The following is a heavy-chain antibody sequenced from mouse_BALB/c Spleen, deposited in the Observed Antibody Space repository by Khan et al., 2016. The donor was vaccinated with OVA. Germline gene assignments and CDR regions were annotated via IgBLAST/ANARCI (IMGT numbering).Heavy chain of an antibody. CDR3: AGRFDY. V-gene: IGHV1-84*02. CDR2: IYPGSGNT. CDR1: GYTFTDDY. Sequence: QLQQSGPELVKPGASVKISCKASGYTFTDDYINWVKQKPGQGPEWIGWIYPGSGNTKYNEKFKGKATLTVDTSSRTAFMQLSSLTSEDTAVYFCAGRFDYWGQGTTLTVSS. J-gene: IGHJ2*01.